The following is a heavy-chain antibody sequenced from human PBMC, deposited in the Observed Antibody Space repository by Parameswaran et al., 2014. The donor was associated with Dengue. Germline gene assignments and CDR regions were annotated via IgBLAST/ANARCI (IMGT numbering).Heavy chain of an antibody. J-gene: IGHJ2*01. Sequence: WIRQPPGKGLEWIGEINHSGSTNYNPSLKSRVTISVDTSKNQFSLKLSSVTAADTAVYYCARGRRMNWYFDLWGRGTLVTVSS. CDR2: INHSGST. CDR3: ARGRRMNWYFDL. V-gene: IGHV4-34*01.